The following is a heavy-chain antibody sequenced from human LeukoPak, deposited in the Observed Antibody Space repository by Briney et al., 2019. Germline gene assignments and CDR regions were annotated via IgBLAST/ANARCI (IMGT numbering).Heavy chain of an antibody. D-gene: IGHD3-22*01. V-gene: IGHV3-30*18. Sequence: GGSLRLSCAASGFTFSSYGMHWVRQAPGKRLEWVAVISYDGSNKYYADSVKGRFTISRDNSKNTLYLQMNSLRAEDTAVYYCAKGGHYDSSGYYIQIDWGQGTLVTVSS. J-gene: IGHJ4*02. CDR1: GFTFSSYG. CDR2: ISYDGSNK. CDR3: AKGGHYDSSGYYIQID.